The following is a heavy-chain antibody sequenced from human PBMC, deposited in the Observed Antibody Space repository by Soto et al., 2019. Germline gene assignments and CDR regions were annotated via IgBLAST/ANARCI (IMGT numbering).Heavy chain of an antibody. CDR2: ISQDGSSQ. CDR1: GFTFRSYI. J-gene: IGHJ4*02. Sequence: GGSLSLSCAASGFTFRSYIMQWVRQAPGKGLEWVAFISQDGSSQYYADSVKGRFTISRDNSKSTLYLQMNGLRAEDTAVYYCARGRVLEDYWGQGTLVTVSS. CDR3: ARGRVLEDY. V-gene: IGHV3-30-3*01.